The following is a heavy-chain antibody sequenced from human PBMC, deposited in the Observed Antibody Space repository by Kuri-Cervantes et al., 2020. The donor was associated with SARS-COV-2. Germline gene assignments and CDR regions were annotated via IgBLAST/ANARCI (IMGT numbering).Heavy chain of an antibody. D-gene: IGHD2-8*01. CDR3: ARGGEDFVQETRNWFEP. CDR1: GFTFSSYN. Sequence: GRSLTLSCAASGFTFSSYNMNWVRQAPGKRLEWVSYISASSSTIYYADSVKGRFTISRDNAKNSLFLQMNSLRADDTAVYYCARGGEDFVQETRNWFEPWGRGTQVTVSS. CDR2: ISASSSTI. J-gene: IGHJ5*02. V-gene: IGHV3-48*01.